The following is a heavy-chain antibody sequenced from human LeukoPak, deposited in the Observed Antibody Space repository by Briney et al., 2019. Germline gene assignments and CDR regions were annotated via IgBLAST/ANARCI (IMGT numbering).Heavy chain of an antibody. D-gene: IGHD3-16*02. CDR1: GGSISSGGYY. V-gene: IGHV4-31*03. Sequence: SETLSLTCTVSGGSISSGGYYWSWLRQHPGKGREWIGYIYYSGSTYYNPSLKSRVTISVDTSKNQFSLKLSSVTAADTAVYYCARGSLYVAFDYWGQGTLVTVSS. CDR2: IYYSGST. CDR3: ARGSLYVAFDY. J-gene: IGHJ4*02.